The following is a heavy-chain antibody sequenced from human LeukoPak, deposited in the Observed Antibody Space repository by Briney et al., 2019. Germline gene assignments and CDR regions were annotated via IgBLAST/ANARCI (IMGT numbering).Heavy chain of an antibody. V-gene: IGHV1-24*01. D-gene: IGHD1-26*01. CDR1: GYTLTELS. CDR3: ATDLVSIVGATNDFDY. CDR2: FDPEDGET. J-gene: IGHJ4*02. Sequence: ASVKVSCKVSGYTLTELSMHWVRQAPGKGLEWMGGFDPEDGETIYAQKFQGRVTMTEDTSTDTAYMELSSLRSEDTAVYYCATDLVSIVGATNDFDYWGQGTLVTVSS.